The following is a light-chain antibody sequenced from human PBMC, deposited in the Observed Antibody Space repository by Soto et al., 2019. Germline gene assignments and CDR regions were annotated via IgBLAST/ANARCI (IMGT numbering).Light chain of an antibody. Sequence: QSVLTQPPSASASLGASVRLTCTLSSGHTNYAIAWHQLQPEKGPRYLMKLDSDGSHTKGDGIPNRFSGSSSGAECYLTISSLQSDDEADYYCQTWGTGIVLFGGGTKLTVL. CDR2: LDSDGSH. J-gene: IGLJ2*01. CDR1: SGHTNYA. V-gene: IGLV4-69*01. CDR3: QTWGTGIVL.